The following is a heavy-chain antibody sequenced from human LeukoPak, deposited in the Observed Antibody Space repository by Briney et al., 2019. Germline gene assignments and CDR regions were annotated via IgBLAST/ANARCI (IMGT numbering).Heavy chain of an antibody. CDR2: IKQDGSEK. V-gene: IGHV3-7*01. D-gene: IGHD3-22*01. Sequence: PGGSLRLSCAASGFTFSSYWMSWVRQAPGKGLEWVANIKQDGSEKYYVDSVKGRFTISRDNAKNSLYLQMNSLRAEDTAVYYCAREGLGYDSSGYGAFDIWGQGTMVTVSS. CDR1: GFTFSSYW. J-gene: IGHJ3*02. CDR3: AREGLGYDSSGYGAFDI.